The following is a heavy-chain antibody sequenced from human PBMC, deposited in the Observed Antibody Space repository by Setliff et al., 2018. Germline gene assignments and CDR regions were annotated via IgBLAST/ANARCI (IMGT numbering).Heavy chain of an antibody. Sequence: SIYSMNWVRQAPGKGLEWISYIDISSTTIYYADSVKGRFTISRDNAKNSLYLQMNSLRAGDTAVYYCARVGRERSNGECYSTTPCYSYYMDVWGKGTTVTVSS. CDR3: ARVGRERSNGECYSTTPCYSYYMDV. V-gene: IGHV3-48*01. CDR1: SIYS. J-gene: IGHJ6*03. CDR2: IDISSTTI. D-gene: IGHD2-8*01.